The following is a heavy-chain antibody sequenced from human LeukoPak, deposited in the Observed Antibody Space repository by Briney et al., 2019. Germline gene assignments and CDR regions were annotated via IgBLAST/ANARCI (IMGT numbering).Heavy chain of an antibody. CDR1: GGPISSYY. V-gene: IGHV4-59*01. J-gene: IGHJ4*02. CDR3: ARRAGTGGRDYFDY. D-gene: IGHD3/OR15-3a*01. CDR2: IYYSGST. Sequence: PSETLSLTCTVSGGPISSYYWSWIRQPPGKGLEWIGYIYYSGSTNYNPSLKSRVTISVDTSKNQFSLKLSSVTAADTAVYYCARRAGTGGRDYFDYWGQGTLVTVSS.